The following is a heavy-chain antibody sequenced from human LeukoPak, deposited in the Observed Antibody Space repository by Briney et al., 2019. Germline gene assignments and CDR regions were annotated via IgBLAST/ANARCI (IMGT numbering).Heavy chain of an antibody. CDR3: ARVAGLQDGYYYHGMDV. V-gene: IGHV4-30-2*01. D-gene: IGHD4-11*01. Sequence: SETLSLTCAVSGGSISSGGYSWSWIRQPPGKGLEWIGYIYHSGSTYYNPSLKSRVTISVDRSKNQFSLKLSSVTAADTAVYYCARVAGLQDGYYYHGMDVWGQGTTVTVSS. J-gene: IGHJ6*02. CDR2: IYHSGST. CDR1: GGSISSGGYS.